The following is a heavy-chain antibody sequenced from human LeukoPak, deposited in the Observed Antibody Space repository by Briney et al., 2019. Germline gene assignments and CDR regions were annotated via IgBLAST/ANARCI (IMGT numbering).Heavy chain of an antibody. Sequence: GGSLRLSCAASGFTFSSYAMNWVRQAPGKGLEGGSTIGGSGHSTYYADSVKGRFTISRDNAKNSLYLQMNSLRAEDTAVYYCARADWLLSPLDYWGQGTLVTVSS. CDR2: IGGSGHST. J-gene: IGHJ4*02. V-gene: IGHV3-23*01. D-gene: IGHD3/OR15-3a*01. CDR3: ARADWLLSPLDY. CDR1: GFTFSSYA.